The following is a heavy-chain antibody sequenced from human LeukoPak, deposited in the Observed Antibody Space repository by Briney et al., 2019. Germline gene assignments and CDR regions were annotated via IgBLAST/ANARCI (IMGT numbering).Heavy chain of an antibody. V-gene: IGHV3-48*01. CDR3: ARDHRYAFDN. J-gene: IGHJ4*01. CDR1: GFNFIDYS. CDR2: IGISSGNT. Sequence: GGSLRLSCAASGFNFIDYSMNWVRQAPGKGLEWISYIGISSGNTKYADSVKGRFTISRDKARNSLYLQMNGLRVEATAMYYCARDHRYAFDNWGHGTLVTVSS. D-gene: IGHD5-12*01.